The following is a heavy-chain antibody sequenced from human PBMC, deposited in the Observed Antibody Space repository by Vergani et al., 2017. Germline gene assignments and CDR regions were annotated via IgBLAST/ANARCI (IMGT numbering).Heavy chain of an antibody. J-gene: IGHJ5*01. CDR3: VRARCSGPCFMSNWFDS. D-gene: IGHD5-12*01. CDR1: GFSFSGFW. CDR2: IKSDGSIT. Sequence: VQLVESGGGLIHPGGSLRLSCVGSGFSFSGFWMYWVRYSPEKGLVWVSRIKSDGSITNYADSVKGRFTISRDNAKNTLYLEMNSLRGDDTAIYYCVRARCSGPCFMSNWFDSWVQGTLVTVSS. V-gene: IGHV3-74*01.